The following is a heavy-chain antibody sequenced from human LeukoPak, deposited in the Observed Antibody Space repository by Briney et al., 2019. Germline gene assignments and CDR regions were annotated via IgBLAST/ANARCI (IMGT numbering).Heavy chain of an antibody. CDR3: ARRRVVVADFDY. V-gene: IGHV4-34*01. Sequence: SETLSLTCAVYGGSFSGYYWSWIRQPPGQGLEWIGEINHSGSTNYNPSLKTRVTISVDTSKNQFSLKLSSVTAADTALYYCARRRVVVADFDYWGQGTLVTVSS. CDR1: GGSFSGYY. J-gene: IGHJ4*02. D-gene: IGHD2-15*01. CDR2: INHSGST.